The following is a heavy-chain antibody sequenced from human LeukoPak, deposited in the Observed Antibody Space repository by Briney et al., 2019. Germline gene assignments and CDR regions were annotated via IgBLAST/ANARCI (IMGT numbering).Heavy chain of an antibody. V-gene: IGHV3-73*01. CDR1: GFTFTGSA. CDR2: IRSKANSYAT. D-gene: IGHD4-11*01. Sequence: GRSLRLSCAASGFTFTGSAIQWVRQASGKGLEWGGRIRSKANSYATVYAASVQGRFTISRDDSKNTAYLQMSSLKTEDTAVYYCTKTVPSGHYYYMDVWGKGTTVTVSS. CDR3: TKTVPSGHYYYMDV. J-gene: IGHJ6*03.